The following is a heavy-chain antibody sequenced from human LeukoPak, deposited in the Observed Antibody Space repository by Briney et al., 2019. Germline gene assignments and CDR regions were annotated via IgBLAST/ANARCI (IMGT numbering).Heavy chain of an antibody. J-gene: IGHJ4*02. V-gene: IGHV3-48*03. Sequence: SGGSLRLSCAASGFTFSSYEMNWVRQAPGKGLEWVSYISSSGSTIYYADSVKGRFTISRDNAKNSLYLQMNSLRAEDTAVYYCARPRSSGWYVFDYWGQGILVTVSS. CDR1: GFTFSSYE. CDR2: ISSSGSTI. D-gene: IGHD6-19*01. CDR3: ARPRSSGWYVFDY.